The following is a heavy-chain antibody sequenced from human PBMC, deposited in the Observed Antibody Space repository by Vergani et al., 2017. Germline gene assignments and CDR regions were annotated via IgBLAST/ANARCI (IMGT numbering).Heavy chain of an antibody. CDR1: GGTFSSYA. V-gene: IGHV1-69*12. D-gene: IGHD2-2*01. CDR2: IIPIFGTA. Sequence: QVQLVQSGAEVKKPGSSVKVSCKASGGTFSSYAISWVRQAPGQGLECMGGIIPIFGTANYAQKFQGRVTITADESTSTAYMELSSLRSEDTSVYYCARGVYCSSTSCYGSDHYYGMDVWGQGTTVTVSS. CDR3: ARGVYCSSTSCYGSDHYYGMDV. J-gene: IGHJ6*02.